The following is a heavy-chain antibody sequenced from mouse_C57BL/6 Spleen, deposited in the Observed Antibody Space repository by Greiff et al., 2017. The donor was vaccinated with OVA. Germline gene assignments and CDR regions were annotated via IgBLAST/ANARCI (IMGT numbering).Heavy chain of an antibody. CDR3: ARERMGYFDY. Sequence: EVQLQQSGPELVKPGASVKISCKASGYTFTDYYMNWVKQSHGKSLEWIGDINPNNGGTSYNQKFKGKATLTVDKSSSTAYMELRSLTSEDSAVYYCARERMGYFDYWGQGTTLTVSS. CDR1: GYTFTDYY. D-gene: IGHD2-3*01. V-gene: IGHV1-26*01. J-gene: IGHJ2*01. CDR2: INPNNGGT.